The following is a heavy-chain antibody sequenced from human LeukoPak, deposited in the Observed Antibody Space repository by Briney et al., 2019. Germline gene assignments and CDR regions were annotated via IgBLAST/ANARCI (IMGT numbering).Heavy chain of an antibody. CDR1: GFTFSSYW. J-gene: IGHJ6*03. Sequence: PGGSLRLSCAASGFTFSSYWMTWVRQAPGKGLEWVANIKQDGSEKYYVDSVKGRFTISRDNAKNSLYLQMNSLRAEDTAVYYCTRYCSGGRCYQSHYMDVWGKGTTVTVSS. D-gene: IGHD2-15*01. CDR2: IKQDGSEK. V-gene: IGHV3-7*03. CDR3: TRYCSGGRCYQSHYMDV.